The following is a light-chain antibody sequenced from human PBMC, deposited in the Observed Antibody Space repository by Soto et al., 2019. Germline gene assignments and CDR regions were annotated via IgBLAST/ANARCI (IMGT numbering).Light chain of an antibody. CDR3: QQYNSYPWT. CDR2: KAS. Sequence: EIQMTQSTSCLSASVGDRVNIXCRASQGLRNHIAWYQQKPGKAPKLLIYKASTLESGGPSKFSGSGSATEFTRTISSRQPEDFATYYGQQYNSYPWTFGQGTKVDIK. J-gene: IGKJ1*01. CDR1: QGLRNH. V-gene: IGKV1-5*03.